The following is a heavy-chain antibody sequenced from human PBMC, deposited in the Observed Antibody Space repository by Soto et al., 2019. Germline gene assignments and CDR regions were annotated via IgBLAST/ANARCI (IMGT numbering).Heavy chain of an antibody. D-gene: IGHD3-3*01. V-gene: IGHV1-18*01. CDR2: ISAYNGNI. CDR3: ARDRGDYDFWSSYYWYFDY. J-gene: IGHJ4*02. CDR1: GYTFTNYG. Sequence: QVQLVQSGAEVKKPGASVKVSCKASGYTFTNYGISWVPQAPGQGLEWMGWISAYNGNIKYAQKFQGRVTMTTDTSTSTAYMDLKSLRSDDTAVYYCARDRGDYDFWSSYYWYFDYWGQGTLVTVSS.